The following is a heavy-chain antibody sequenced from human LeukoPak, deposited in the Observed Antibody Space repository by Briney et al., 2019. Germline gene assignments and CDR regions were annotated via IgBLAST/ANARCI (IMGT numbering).Heavy chain of an antibody. CDR3: ARVYTLDGSYYFDY. CDR2: IYYSGST. J-gene: IGHJ4*02. V-gene: IGHV4-39*07. D-gene: IGHD3-16*01. CDR1: GGSISSSSYY. Sequence: SETLSLTCTVSGGSISSSSYYWGWIRQPPGKGLEWIGSIYYSGSTYYNPSLKSRVTISVDTSKNQFSLKLSSVTAADTAVYYCARVYTLDGSYYFDYWGQGTLVTVSS.